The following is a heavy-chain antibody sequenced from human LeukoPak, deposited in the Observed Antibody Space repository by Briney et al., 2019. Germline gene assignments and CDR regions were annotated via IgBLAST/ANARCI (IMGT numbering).Heavy chain of an antibody. CDR1: GFTFSSYS. V-gene: IGHV3-48*04. D-gene: IGHD4-17*01. J-gene: IGHJ3*02. CDR3: ARDVGDYAPMGAFDI. CDR2: ISSSSSTI. Sequence: GGSLRLSCAASGFTFSSYSMNWVRQAPGKGLEWVSYISSSSSTIYYADSVKGRFTISRDNAKNSLYLQMNSLRAEDTAVYYCARDVGDYAPMGAFDIWGQGTMVTVSS.